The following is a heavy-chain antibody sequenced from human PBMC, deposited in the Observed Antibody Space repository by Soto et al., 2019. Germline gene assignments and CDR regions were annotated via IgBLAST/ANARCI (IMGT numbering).Heavy chain of an antibody. Sequence: HPGGSLRLSCAASGFTFSSYGMHWVRQAPGKGLEWVAVIWYDGSNKYYADSVKGRFTISRDNSKNTLYLQMNSLRAEDTAVYYCARSRRDYYYDSSGYGPYYYYGMDVWGQGTTVTVSS. CDR1: GFTFSSYG. CDR3: ARSRRDYYYDSSGYGPYYYYGMDV. V-gene: IGHV3-33*01. J-gene: IGHJ6*02. D-gene: IGHD3-22*01. CDR2: IWYDGSNK.